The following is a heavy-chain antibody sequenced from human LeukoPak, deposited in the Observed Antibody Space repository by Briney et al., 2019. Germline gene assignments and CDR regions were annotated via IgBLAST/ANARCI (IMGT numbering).Heavy chain of an antibody. V-gene: IGHV4-4*02. Sequence: SETLTLTCSVSIGSISSSKWWSWVRQSPVKGLEWIGEIYLYGTTNYNPSFTSRVTMSVDRSRNQFSLKLTSVTAADTAVYYCARQKWEQQGRDYYFNGLDVWGPGTTVIVSS. CDR1: IGSISSSKW. D-gene: IGHD1/OR15-1a*01. CDR2: IYLYGTT. J-gene: IGHJ6*02. CDR3: ARQKWEQQGRDYYFNGLDV.